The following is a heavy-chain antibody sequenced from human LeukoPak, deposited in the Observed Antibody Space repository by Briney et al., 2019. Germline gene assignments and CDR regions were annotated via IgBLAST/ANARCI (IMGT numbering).Heavy chain of an antibody. J-gene: IGHJ4*02. V-gene: IGHV3-30*02. CDR1: GFSFRSYG. CDR3: AKDQGTYGPFWILTCYFDY. D-gene: IGHD3-9*01. Sequence: PGGSLRLSCAASGFSFRSYGMHWVRQAPGKGLEWVAFIRYDGSNKFYADSVKGRFTISRDNSKNTLYLQMNILRAEDTAVYYCAKDQGTYGPFWILTCYFDYWGQGTLVTVSS. CDR2: IRYDGSNK.